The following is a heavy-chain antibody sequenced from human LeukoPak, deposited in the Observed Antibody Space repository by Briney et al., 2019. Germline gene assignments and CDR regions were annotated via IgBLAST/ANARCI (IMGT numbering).Heavy chain of an antibody. CDR3: ARGPYVLRYLPLDY. J-gene: IGHJ4*02. Sequence: ASVKVSCKASGYTFTGYYMHWVRQAPGQGLEWMGWINPNSGGTNYAQKFQGRVTMTRDTSISTAYMELSRLRSDDTAVYYCARGPYVLRYLPLDYWGQGALVTVSS. D-gene: IGHD3-9*01. V-gene: IGHV1-2*02. CDR1: GYTFTGYY. CDR2: INPNSGGT.